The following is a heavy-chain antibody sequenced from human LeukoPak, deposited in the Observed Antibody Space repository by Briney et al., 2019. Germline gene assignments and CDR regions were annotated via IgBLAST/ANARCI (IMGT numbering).Heavy chain of an antibody. CDR2: IYTNGKT. CDR3: ARQRGCSSTSCYRFDY. J-gene: IGHJ4*02. CDR1: GGSISGYD. V-gene: IGHV4-4*07. D-gene: IGHD2-2*01. Sequence: SETLSLTCTVSGGSISGYDWSWIRQPAGKGLEWIGRIYTNGKTDYNPSLKSQVTMSVDTSKNQFSLRLMSVTAADTAVYYCARQRGCSSTSCYRFDYWGQGTLVTVSS.